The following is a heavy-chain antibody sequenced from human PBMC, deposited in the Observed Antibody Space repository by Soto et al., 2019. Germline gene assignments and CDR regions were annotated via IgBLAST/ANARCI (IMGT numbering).Heavy chain of an antibody. CDR1: GYTFTSYG. D-gene: IGHD6-19*01. CDR2: ISAYNGNT. Sequence: ASVKVSCKASGYTFTSYGISWVRQAPGQGLEWMGWISAYNGNTNYAQKLQGRVTMTTDTSTSTAYMELRSLRSDDTAVYYCARVAFVDIAVAGTIDYWGQGTLVTVSS. V-gene: IGHV1-18*01. CDR3: ARVAFVDIAVAGTIDY. J-gene: IGHJ4*02.